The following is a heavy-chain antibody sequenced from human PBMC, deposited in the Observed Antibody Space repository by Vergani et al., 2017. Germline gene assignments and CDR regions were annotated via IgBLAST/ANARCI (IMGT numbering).Heavy chain of an antibody. CDR3: TTVSLRITGTYYYYSYYMDV. D-gene: IGHD1/OR15-1a*01. CDR2: IKSKTDGGTT. J-gene: IGHJ6*03. Sequence: EVQLVESGGGLVKPGGSLRLSCAAPGFTFSNAWMSWVRQAPGKGLEWVGRIKSKTDGGTTYYAAPLKGRFTISRDDSKKTLYLQMNSLKTEDTAVYYCTTVSLRITGTYYYYSYYMDVWGKGP. V-gene: IGHV3-15*01. CDR1: GFTFSNAW.